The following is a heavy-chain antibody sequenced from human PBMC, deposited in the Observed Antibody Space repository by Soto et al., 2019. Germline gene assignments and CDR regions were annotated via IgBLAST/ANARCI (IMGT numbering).Heavy chain of an antibody. CDR3: ARQIYSYDFSGLDP. V-gene: IGHV4-39*01. D-gene: IGHD5-18*01. J-gene: IGHJ5*02. Sequence: SETLSLTCTVSGGSMSSSSYYWGWIRQPPGKGLEWIANMYFSGFYSGSTSYNPSLKSRVTISVDTSKNQYSLSLTSVTAADTAVYYCARQIYSYDFSGLDPWGQGTLVTVSS. CDR2: MYFSGFYSGST. CDR1: GGSMSSSSYY.